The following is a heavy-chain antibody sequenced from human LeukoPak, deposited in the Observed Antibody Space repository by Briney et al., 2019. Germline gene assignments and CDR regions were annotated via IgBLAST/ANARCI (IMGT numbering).Heavy chain of an antibody. CDR1: GFTFSDYY. J-gene: IGHJ4*02. V-gene: IGHV3-11*04. D-gene: IGHD4-17*01. CDR3: ARDIDYGDHAPRGGLDY. CDR2: ISSSGSTI. Sequence: PGGSLRLSCAASGFTFSDYYMSWIRQAPGKGLEWVSYISSSGSTIYYADSVKGRFTISRDNAKNSLYLQMNSLRAEDTAVYYCARDIDYGDHAPRGGLDYWGQGTLVTVSS.